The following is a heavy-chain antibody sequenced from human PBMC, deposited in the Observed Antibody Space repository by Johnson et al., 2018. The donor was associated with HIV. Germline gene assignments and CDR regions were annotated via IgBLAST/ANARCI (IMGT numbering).Heavy chain of an antibody. CDR2: INWNGGST. J-gene: IGHJ3*02. CDR1: GFSFDEHG. V-gene: IGHV3-20*04. Sequence: VQLVESGGSVVRPGGSLRLSCAASGFSFDEHGMSWVRQAPGKGLEWVSGINWNGGSTDYTDSVTGRFTISRDNAKNSLYLQMNSLRVEDTALYYCAREIVVVVGVTGGNAFDIWGQGTMVTVSS. D-gene: IGHD2-15*01. CDR3: AREIVVVVGVTGGNAFDI.